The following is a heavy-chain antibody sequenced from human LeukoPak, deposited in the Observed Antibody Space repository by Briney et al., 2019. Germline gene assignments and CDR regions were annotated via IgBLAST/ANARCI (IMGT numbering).Heavy chain of an antibody. CDR2: IFYSGNT. CDR1: GGSISNYY. Sequence: SETLSLTCIVSGGSISNYYWSWIRQPPGKGLEWIGYIFYSGNTNYNPSLKSRVTMSVDTSKNQFSLSLTSVTAADTAVYYCARSAGGVLDYWGQGTLVTVSS. D-gene: IGHD1-26*01. V-gene: IGHV4-59*12. J-gene: IGHJ4*02. CDR3: ARSAGGVLDY.